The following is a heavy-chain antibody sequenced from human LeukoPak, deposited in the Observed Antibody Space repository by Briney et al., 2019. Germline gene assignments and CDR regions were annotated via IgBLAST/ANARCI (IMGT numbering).Heavy chain of an antibody. CDR3: ARSQQKSNQQQLMWFDP. CDR1: GYTFTCYY. J-gene: IGHJ5*02. D-gene: IGHD6-13*01. V-gene: IGHV1-2*02. CDR2: INPNSGDT. Sequence: GASVKVSCKASGYTFTCYYMHWVRQAPGQGLEWMGWINPNSGDTNYAQKFQGRVTMTRYTSISTADMDLSRLRSDDTAGYYCARSQQKSNQQQLMWFDPWGQGTLVSVSS.